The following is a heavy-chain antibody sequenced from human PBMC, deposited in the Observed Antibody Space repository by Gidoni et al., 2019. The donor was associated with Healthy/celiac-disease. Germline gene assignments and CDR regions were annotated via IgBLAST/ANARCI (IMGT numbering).Heavy chain of an antibody. Sequence: EVQLLESGGGLVQPGGSLRLSCAASGFTFSSYAMSWVRQAPGKGLEWVSAISGSGGSTYYADSVKGRFTISRDNSKNTLYLQMNSLRAEDTAVYYCAKDVGTVTAWGGQGNYWGQGTLVTVSS. V-gene: IGHV3-23*01. D-gene: IGHD4-4*01. J-gene: IGHJ4*02. CDR2: ISGSGGST. CDR3: AKDVGTVTAWGGQGNY. CDR1: GFTFSSYA.